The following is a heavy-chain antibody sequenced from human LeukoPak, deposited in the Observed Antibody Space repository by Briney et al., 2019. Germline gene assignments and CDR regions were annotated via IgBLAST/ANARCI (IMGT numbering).Heavy chain of an antibody. CDR3: ARPVVESGEISGWFDP. V-gene: IGHV4-39*01. CDR1: GGSISRRGPF. D-gene: IGHD2-15*01. CDR2: ISYNGGT. Sequence: SETLSLTCTVSGGSISRRGPFWGWLRQTPGTGLEWIASISYNGGTYYNPSLKSRVTISSDTSANQFSLKLYSLTAADTAVYYCARPVVESGEISGWFDPWGQGTLVIVSS. J-gene: IGHJ5*02.